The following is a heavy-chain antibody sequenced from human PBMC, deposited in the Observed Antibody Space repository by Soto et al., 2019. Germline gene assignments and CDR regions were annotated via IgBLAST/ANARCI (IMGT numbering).Heavy chain of an antibody. V-gene: IGHV3-30-3*01. D-gene: IGHD6-19*01. Sequence: VGSLRLSCAASGFTFSSYAMHWVRQAPGKGLEWVAVISYDGSNKYYADSVKGRFTISRNNSKNTLYLQMNSLRAEDTAVYYCARAVAGFDYWGQGTLVTVSS. J-gene: IGHJ4*02. CDR2: ISYDGSNK. CDR3: ARAVAGFDY. CDR1: GFTFSSYA.